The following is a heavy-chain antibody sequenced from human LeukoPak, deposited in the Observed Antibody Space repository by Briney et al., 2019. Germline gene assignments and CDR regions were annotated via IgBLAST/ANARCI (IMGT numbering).Heavy chain of an antibody. Sequence: SETLSLTCTVSGGSISSYYWSWIRQPPGKGLEWIGYISHTGSTNYSPSLKSRVTISVDTSKNQFSLKLNSVTAADTAVYYCARDSTNYDFWSGYYALDYWGQGTLVTVSS. CDR2: ISHTGST. CDR3: ARDSTNYDFWSGYYALDY. V-gene: IGHV4-59*01. D-gene: IGHD3-3*01. CDR1: GGSISSYY. J-gene: IGHJ4*02.